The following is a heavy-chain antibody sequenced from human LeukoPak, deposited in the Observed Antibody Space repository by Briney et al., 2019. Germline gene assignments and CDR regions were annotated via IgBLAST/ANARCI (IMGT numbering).Heavy chain of an antibody. CDR1: GDSVSSNSAA. J-gene: IGHJ3*02. CDR3: ARAQTQIWFGEPNAFDI. V-gene: IGHV6-1*01. CDR2: TYYRSKWYN. Sequence: SQTLSLTCAISGDSVSSNSAAWNWIRQSPSRGLEWLGRTYYRSKWYNDYAVSVKSRVTINPDTSKNQFSLQLNSVTPEDTAVYYCARAQTQIWFGEPNAFDIWGQGTMVTVSS. D-gene: IGHD3-10*01.